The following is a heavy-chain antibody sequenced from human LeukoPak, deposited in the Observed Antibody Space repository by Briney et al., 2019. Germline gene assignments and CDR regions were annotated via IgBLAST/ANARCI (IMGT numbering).Heavy chain of an antibody. J-gene: IGHJ4*02. V-gene: IGHV4-61*02. CDR2: IYTSGST. D-gene: IGHD4-17*01. CDR3: ARGLYGDYGDY. Sequence: SETLSLTCTVSGGSISRGSYYWSWIRQPAGKGLECIGRIYTSGSTNYNPSLKAGFTIPVDTSKNKFSLKLSSVTAADPAVYYCARGLYGDYGDYWGQGTLVTVSS. CDR1: GGSISRGSYY.